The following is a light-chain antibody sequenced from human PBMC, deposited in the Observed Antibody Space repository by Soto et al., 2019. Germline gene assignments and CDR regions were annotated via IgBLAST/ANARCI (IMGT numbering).Light chain of an antibody. CDR1: QSVSSF. V-gene: IGKV3-11*01. Sequence: EIVLTPSPATLSLSPWDRATLSCRASQSVSSFLAWYQQKPGQAPRLRIYGAATRATGIPARFSGSGSGTDFTLTISSLEPGDFAVYYCHQYGNGAYTFGQGTKVDIK. CDR2: GAA. CDR3: HQYGNGAYT. J-gene: IGKJ2*01.